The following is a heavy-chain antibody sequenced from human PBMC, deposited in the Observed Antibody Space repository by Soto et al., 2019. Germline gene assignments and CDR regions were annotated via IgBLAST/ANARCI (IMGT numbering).Heavy chain of an antibody. CDR1: GFTLRNYA. V-gene: IGHV3-23*01. D-gene: IGHD2-8*01. J-gene: IGHJ4*02. Sequence: EVKLLESGGGLVQPGGSLRLSCAASGFTLRNYAMSWVRQTPGKGLEWVSLITKSGDSTYYADSVKGRFTISRDNSKNTLFLQMNSLRAEDTALYYCVFRHLLTDDNLHPLVNLDYWGQGTLVTVPS. CDR2: ITKSGDST. CDR3: VFRHLLTDDNLHPLVNLDY.